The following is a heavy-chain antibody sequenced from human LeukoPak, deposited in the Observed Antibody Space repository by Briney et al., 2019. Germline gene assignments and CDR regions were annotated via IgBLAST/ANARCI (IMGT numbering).Heavy chain of an antibody. CDR3: ARVWGSYRSFDY. Sequence: LGGSLRLSCAASGFTFSSYAMSWVRQAPGKGLEWVSAISGSGGSTYYADSVKGRFTISRDNPKNTLYLQMNSLRAEDTAVYYCARVWGSYRSFDYWGQGTLVTVSS. D-gene: IGHD3-16*02. CDR1: GFTFSSYA. CDR2: ISGSGGST. J-gene: IGHJ4*02. V-gene: IGHV3-23*01.